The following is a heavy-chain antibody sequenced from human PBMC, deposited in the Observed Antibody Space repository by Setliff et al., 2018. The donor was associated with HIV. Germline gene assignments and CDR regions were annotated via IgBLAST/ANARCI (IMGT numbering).Heavy chain of an antibody. Sequence: ASVKVSCKASGYTFTNYAMHWVRQAPGQRLEWMGWINAGNGNTKYSQKIQGRVTITTETSATTAFMELSNLKSEDTAMYYCARSVVVYGGDSVPFDIWGPGTLVTV. CDR2: INAGNGNT. CDR1: GYTFTNYA. CDR3: ARSVVVYGGDSVPFDI. J-gene: IGHJ3*02. V-gene: IGHV1-3*01. D-gene: IGHD2-21*02.